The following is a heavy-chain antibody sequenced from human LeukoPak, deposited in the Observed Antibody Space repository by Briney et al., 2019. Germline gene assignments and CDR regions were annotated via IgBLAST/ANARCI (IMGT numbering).Heavy chain of an antibody. Sequence: QPGGSLRLSCAASGFTFSSYAMSWVRPAPGKGLEWVSAISGSGGSTYYADSVKGRFTISRDNSKNTLYLQMNSLRAEDTAVYYCAKDQRVFSITVDYAFDIWGQGTVVTVSS. D-gene: IGHD4-23*01. CDR3: AKDQRVFSITVDYAFDI. CDR1: GFTFSSYA. CDR2: ISGSGGST. V-gene: IGHV3-23*01. J-gene: IGHJ3*02.